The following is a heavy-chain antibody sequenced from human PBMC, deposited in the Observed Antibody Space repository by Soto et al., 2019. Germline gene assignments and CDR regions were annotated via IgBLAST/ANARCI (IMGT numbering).Heavy chain of an antibody. CDR3: ARQGGSSWSNNVNWFDP. CDR1: GFTFSTYW. J-gene: IGHJ5*02. Sequence: PGGSLRLSCAASGFTFSTYWMSWVRQSPGKGLEWVANVKQDGSEQYYVDSARGRFTISRDNARNSLYLQMDSLRAEDTAIYYCARQGGSSWSNNVNWFDPWGKGTLVTVSS. D-gene: IGHD6-13*01. CDR2: VKQDGSEQ. V-gene: IGHV3-7*03.